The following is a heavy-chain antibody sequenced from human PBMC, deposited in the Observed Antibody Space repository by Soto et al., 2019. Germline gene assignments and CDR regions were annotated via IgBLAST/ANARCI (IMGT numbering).Heavy chain of an antibody. V-gene: IGHV3-23*01. Sequence: EVQLLESGGNLVQPGGSLRLSCAASGFTFNTYAMSWVRQAPGKGLEWVSAISGSGGSTYYADSVKGRFTISRDNSKNTVYLQMNSLRAEDTAVYYCAKGENYYDSSGYYSYYYNGMDVWGQGTTVTVSS. CDR1: GFTFNTYA. J-gene: IGHJ6*02. D-gene: IGHD3-22*01. CDR2: ISGSGGST. CDR3: AKGENYYDSSGYYSYYYNGMDV.